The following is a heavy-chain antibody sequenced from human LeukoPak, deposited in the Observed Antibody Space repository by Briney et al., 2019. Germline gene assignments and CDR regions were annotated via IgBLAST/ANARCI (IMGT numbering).Heavy chain of an antibody. Sequence: GGSLRLSCAASGFTFSSYAMSWVRQAPGKGLEWVSAISGSGGSTYYADSVKGRFTISRDNSKNTLYLQMNSLRAEDTAVYYCATLGATIITVYHFDYWGQGTLVTVSS. CDR2: ISGSGGST. J-gene: IGHJ4*02. D-gene: IGHD1-26*01. CDR3: ATLGATIITVYHFDY. V-gene: IGHV3-23*01. CDR1: GFTFSSYA.